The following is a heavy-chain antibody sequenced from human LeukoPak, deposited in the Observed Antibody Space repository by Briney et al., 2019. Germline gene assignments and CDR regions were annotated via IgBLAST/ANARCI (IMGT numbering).Heavy chain of an antibody. V-gene: IGHV4-34*01. Sequence: SETLSLTCAVYGGSFSGYYWSWIRQPPGKGLEWTGEINHSGSTNYNPSLKSRVTISVDTSKNQFSLKLSSVTAADTAVYYCASTSLGYCSSTSCYYYYGMDVWGRGTTVTVSS. CDR1: GGSFSGYY. CDR2: INHSGST. CDR3: ASTSLGYCSSTSCYYYYGMDV. D-gene: IGHD2-2*01. J-gene: IGHJ6*02.